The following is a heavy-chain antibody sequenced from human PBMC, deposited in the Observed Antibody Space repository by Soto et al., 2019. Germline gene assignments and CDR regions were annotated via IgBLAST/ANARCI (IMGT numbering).Heavy chain of an antibody. CDR2: ISYDGSNK. CDR3: AKDGFGSSFRNYYFDY. J-gene: IGHJ4*02. CDR1: GFTFSSYG. D-gene: IGHD6-6*01. V-gene: IGHV3-30*18. Sequence: GGSLRLSCAASGFTFSSYGMHWVRQAPGKGLEWVAVISYDGSNKYYADSVKGRFTISRDNSKNTLYLQMNSLRAEDTAVYYCAKDGFGSSFRNYYFDYWGQGTLVTVSS.